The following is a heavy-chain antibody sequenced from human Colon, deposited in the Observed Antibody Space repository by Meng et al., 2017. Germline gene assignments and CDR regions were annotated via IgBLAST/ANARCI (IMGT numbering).Heavy chain of an antibody. CDR3: AKSGSYHGGIDY. CDR2: MYYSGST. J-gene: IGHJ4*02. Sequence: QVQRQESGPGLVKPSETLSLTCPVSGGSISSSHYYWGWIRQPPGKGLEWIGTMYYSGSTYYNPSLKSRLTMSIDTSKNQLSLNLSSVTAADTAVYYCAKSGSYHGGIDYWGQGTLVTVSS. V-gene: IGHV4-39*07. D-gene: IGHD1-26*01. CDR1: GGSISSSHYY.